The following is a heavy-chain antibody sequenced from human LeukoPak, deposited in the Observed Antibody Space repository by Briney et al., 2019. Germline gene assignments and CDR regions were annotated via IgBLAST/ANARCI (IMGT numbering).Heavy chain of an antibody. D-gene: IGHD2-15*01. CDR1: GFTVGNNY. CDR2: IYSGGST. Sequence: GGSLRLSCAASGFTVGNNYLSWVRQAPGKGLECVSIIYSGGSTYYADSVKGRFTISIDNSKNTVYLQINSLRADDTAVYYCARAHTDGATYFNYWGLGTLVTVSS. J-gene: IGHJ4*02. CDR3: ARAHTDGATYFNY. V-gene: IGHV3-53*01.